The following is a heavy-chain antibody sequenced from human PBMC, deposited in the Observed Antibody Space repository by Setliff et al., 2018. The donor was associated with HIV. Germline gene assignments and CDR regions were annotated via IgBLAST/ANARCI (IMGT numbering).Heavy chain of an antibody. D-gene: IGHD6-6*01. CDR1: GGSFSSVSYY. Sequence: TSETLSLTCTVSGGSFSSVSYYWSWIRQPPGKGLEWVGHIYSTGDTNYNPSLKSRVSISIDTSKNQFSLKLSSVTAADTAVYYCARGLLRGVAARGVGYWGQGTLVTVSS. CDR2: IYSTGDT. CDR3: ARGLLRGVAARGVGY. J-gene: IGHJ4*02. V-gene: IGHV4-61*01.